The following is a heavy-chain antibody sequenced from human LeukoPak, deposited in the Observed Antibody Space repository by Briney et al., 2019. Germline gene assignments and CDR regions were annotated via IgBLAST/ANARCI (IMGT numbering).Heavy chain of an antibody. V-gene: IGHV1-2*02. Sequence: ASVKVSCKASGYTFTGYYMHWVRQAPGQGLEWMGWINPNSGGTNYAQKFQGRVTMTRDTSISTAYMELSRLRSDDTAVYCCARPYYDSSGYSHDAFDIWGQGTMVTVSS. J-gene: IGHJ3*02. D-gene: IGHD3-22*01. CDR3: ARPYYDSSGYSHDAFDI. CDR1: GYTFTGYY. CDR2: INPNSGGT.